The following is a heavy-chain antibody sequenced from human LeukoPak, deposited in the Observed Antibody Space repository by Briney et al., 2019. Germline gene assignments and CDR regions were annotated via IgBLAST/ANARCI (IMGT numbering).Heavy chain of an antibody. CDR1: GFTFSSYA. V-gene: IGHV3-23*01. Sequence: GGSLRLSCAASGFTFSSYAMSWVRQAPGKGLEWVSTISGSGGSTYYADPVKGRFTISRDSSKDTVSLQMNNLGAEDTAVYYCATVPPPRSALRYYFDYSGQGTLVTVSS. CDR2: ISGSGGST. CDR3: ATVPPPRSALRYYFDY. J-gene: IGHJ4*02. D-gene: IGHD6-19*01.